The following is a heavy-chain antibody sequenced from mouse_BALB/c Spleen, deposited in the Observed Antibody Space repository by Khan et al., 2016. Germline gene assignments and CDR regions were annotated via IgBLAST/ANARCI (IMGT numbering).Heavy chain of an antibody. V-gene: IGHV5-17*02. CDR2: ISSGSSTI. CDR3: ARDFGNYGYFDV. Sequence: EVELVESGGGLVQPGGSRKLSCAASGFTFSSFGMHWVRQAPEKGLEWVAYISSGSSTIYYADTVKGRFTISRDNPKNTMFLQMTSLRSEDTATXFCARDFGNYGYFDVWGAGTTVTVSS. J-gene: IGHJ1*01. D-gene: IGHD2-1*01. CDR1: GFTFSSFG.